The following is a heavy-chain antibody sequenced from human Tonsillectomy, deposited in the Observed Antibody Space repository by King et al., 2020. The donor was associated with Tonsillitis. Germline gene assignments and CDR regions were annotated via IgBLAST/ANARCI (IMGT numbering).Heavy chain of an antibody. D-gene: IGHD3-16*01. CDR1: GFTFSSYA. V-gene: IGHV3-30*04. CDR2: ISYDGSNK. Sequence: QLVQSGGGVVQPGRSLRLSCAASGFTFSSYAMHWVRQAPGKELEWVAGISYDGSNKYYADSVKGRFTISRDNSKNTMYLQMNSLRAEDTAVYYCARAPYVDPHFCGQETLIPPSS. J-gene: IGHJ4*02. CDR3: ARAPYVDPHF.